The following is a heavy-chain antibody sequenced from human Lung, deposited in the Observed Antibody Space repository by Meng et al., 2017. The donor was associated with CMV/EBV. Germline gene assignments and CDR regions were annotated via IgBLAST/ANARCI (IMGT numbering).Heavy chain of an antibody. V-gene: IGHV4-59*01. J-gene: IGHJ6*04. CDR2: IYYSWST. CDR1: GASISSYY. CDR3: AGFSATGAYYYGMDD. Sequence: SETLSLXCTVSGASISSYYWSWIRQPPGRGLEYIGFIYYSWSTNYNPSLRMPVIISIDTSKNQFSLTLSSVTTADTAVYYCAGFSATGAYYYGMDDWGKGTTVTVSS. D-gene: IGHD1-1*01.